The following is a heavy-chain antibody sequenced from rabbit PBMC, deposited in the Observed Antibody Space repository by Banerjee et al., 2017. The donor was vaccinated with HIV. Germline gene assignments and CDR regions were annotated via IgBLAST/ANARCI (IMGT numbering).Heavy chain of an antibody. D-gene: IGHD4-2*01. CDR3: ARGDYDGGTASHYFKL. CDR1: GFSFSSSYW. Sequence: QEQLVESGGDLVKPGASLTLTCTASGFSFSSSYWICWVRQAPGKGLEWIACIYVGSSGSTYYASWAKGRFTISKTSSTTATLQMTSLTGADTATYFCARGDYDGGTASHYFKLWGQGTLVTVS. V-gene: IGHV1S45*01. J-gene: IGHJ4*01. CDR2: IYVGSSGST.